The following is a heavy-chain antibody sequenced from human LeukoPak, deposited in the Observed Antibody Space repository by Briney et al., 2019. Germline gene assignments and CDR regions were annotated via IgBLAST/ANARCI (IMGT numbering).Heavy chain of an antibody. CDR2: IKPDGSEK. V-gene: IGHV3-7*01. D-gene: IGHD6-6*01. J-gene: IGHJ5*01. CDR3: ARDPSAGSES. CDR1: GFTFSDYW. Sequence: GGSLRLSCAASGFTFSDYWMNWVRQAPGKGLEWVANIKPDGSEKNYVDSVKGRFTISRDNAKSSLYLQMNSLRVEDTAVYYCARDPSAGSESWGHGTLVTVSS.